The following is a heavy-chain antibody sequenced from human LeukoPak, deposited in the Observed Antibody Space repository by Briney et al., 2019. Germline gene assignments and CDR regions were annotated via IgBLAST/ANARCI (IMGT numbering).Heavy chain of an antibody. D-gene: IGHD3-22*01. CDR3: AKDLPRYYDSSGYYFGYYYMDV. CDR2: ISYDGSNK. Sequence: GGSLRLSCAASGFTFSSYAMHWVRQAPGKGLEWVAVISYDGSNKYYTDSVKGRFTISRDNSKNTLYLQMNSLRAEDTAVYYCAKDLPRYYDSSGYYFGYYYMDVWGKGTTVTISS. CDR1: GFTFSSYA. J-gene: IGHJ6*03. V-gene: IGHV3-30*04.